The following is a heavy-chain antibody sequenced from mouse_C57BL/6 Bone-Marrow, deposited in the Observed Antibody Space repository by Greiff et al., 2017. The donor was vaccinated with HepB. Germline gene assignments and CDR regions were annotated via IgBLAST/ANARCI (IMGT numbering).Heavy chain of an antibody. J-gene: IGHJ2*01. CDR1: GYTFTSYW. CDR3: AREITTVVAYYFDY. Sequence: VQLQQPGAELVRPGSSVKLSCKASGYTFTSYWMHWVKQRPIQGLEWIGNIDPSDSETHYNQKFKDKATLTVDKSSSTAYMQLSSLTSEDSAVYFCAREITTVVAYYFDYWGQGTTLTVSS. CDR2: IDPSDSET. D-gene: IGHD1-1*01. V-gene: IGHV1-52*01.